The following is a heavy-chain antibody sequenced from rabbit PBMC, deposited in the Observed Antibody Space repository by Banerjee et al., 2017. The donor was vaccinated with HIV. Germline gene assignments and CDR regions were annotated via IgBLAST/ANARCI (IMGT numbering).Heavy chain of an antibody. V-gene: IGHV1S40*01. CDR1: GFSFSSSQY. CDR3: ARDLAGVIGWNFGL. D-gene: IGHD4-1*01. Sequence: QSLEESGGDLVKPGASLTLTCTASGFSFSSSQYMCWVRQAPGKGLEWIACIYGGTNDITYYASWANGRFTITKPSSTTVTLQMTSLTVADTATYFCARDLAGVIGWNFGLWGQGTLVTVS. CDR2: IYGGTNDIT. J-gene: IGHJ3*01.